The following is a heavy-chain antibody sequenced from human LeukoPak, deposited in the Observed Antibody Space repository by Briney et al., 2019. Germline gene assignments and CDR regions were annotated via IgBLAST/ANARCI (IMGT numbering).Heavy chain of an antibody. CDR2: IKSKTDGGTT. V-gene: IGHV3-15*01. CDR3: TTAYYDFWSGYYRFDY. J-gene: IGHJ4*02. CDR1: GFTFSNAW. D-gene: IGHD3-3*01. Sequence: GSLRLSCAASGFTFSNAWMSWVRQAPGKGLEWVGRIKSKTDGGTTDYAAPVKGRFTISRDDSKNTLYLQMNSLKTEDTAVYYCTTAYYDFWSGYYRFDYWGQGTLVTVSS.